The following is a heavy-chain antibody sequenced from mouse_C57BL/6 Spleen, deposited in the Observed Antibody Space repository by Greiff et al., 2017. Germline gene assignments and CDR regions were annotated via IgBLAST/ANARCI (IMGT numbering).Heavy chain of an antibody. Sequence: EVKLVESEGGLVQPGSSMKLSCTASGFTFSDYYMAWVRQVPEKGLEWVANINYDGSSTYYLDSLKSRFIISRDNAKNILYLQMSSLNSEDTATYYCARDRGYYGSSPFDYWGQGTTLTVSS. CDR3: ARDRGYYGSSPFDY. CDR1: GFTFSDYY. V-gene: IGHV5-16*01. D-gene: IGHD1-1*01. CDR2: INYDGSST. J-gene: IGHJ2*01.